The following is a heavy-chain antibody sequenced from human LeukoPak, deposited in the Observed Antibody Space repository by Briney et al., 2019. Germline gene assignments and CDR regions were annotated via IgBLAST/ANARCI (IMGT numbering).Heavy chain of an antibody. Sequence: GGSLRLSCAASGFTFSWYSMNWVGQAPGKWLEWVSSITTSSSYIYYADSVKGRFTISRENAKNSLYLQMNSLRAEDTAVYYCARGGGRSGWYHYFDYWGQGTLVTVSS. J-gene: IGHJ4*02. CDR2: ITTSSSYI. CDR1: GFTFSWYS. V-gene: IGHV3-21*01. D-gene: IGHD6-19*01. CDR3: ARGGGRSGWYHYFDY.